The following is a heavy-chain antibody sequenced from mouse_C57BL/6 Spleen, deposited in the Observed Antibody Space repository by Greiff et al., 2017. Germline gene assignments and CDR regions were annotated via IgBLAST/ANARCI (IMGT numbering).Heavy chain of an antibody. CDR3: TTATVVATRFAY. J-gene: IGHJ3*01. Sequence: EVQLQQSGAELVRPGASVKLSCTASGFNIKDYYMHWVKQRPEQGLEWIGRIDPEDGDTEYAPKFQGKATMTADTSSNTAYLQLSSLTSEDTAVYYCTTATVVATRFAYWGQGTLVTVSA. CDR1: GFNIKDYY. D-gene: IGHD1-1*01. V-gene: IGHV14-1*01. CDR2: IDPEDGDT.